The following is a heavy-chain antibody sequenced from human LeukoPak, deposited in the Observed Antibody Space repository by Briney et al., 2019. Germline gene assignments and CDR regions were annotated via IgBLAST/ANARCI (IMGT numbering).Heavy chain of an antibody. V-gene: IGHV3-48*01. CDR2: ISSSSSTI. J-gene: IGHJ4*02. CDR1: GFTFSSYS. D-gene: IGHD4-17*01. CDR3: ARGDYGDYEDY. Sequence: GGPLRLSCAASGFTFSSYSMNWVRQAPGKGLEWVSYISSSSSTIYYADSVKGRFTISRDNAKNSLYLQMNSLRAEDTAVYYCARGDYGDYEDYWGQGTLVTVSS.